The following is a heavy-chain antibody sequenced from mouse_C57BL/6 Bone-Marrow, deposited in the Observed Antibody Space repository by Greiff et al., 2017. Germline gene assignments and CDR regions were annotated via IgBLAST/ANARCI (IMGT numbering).Heavy chain of an antibody. CDR3: ARDGYYGVFAY. D-gene: IGHD2-3*01. Sequence: EVKLMESGAELVKPGASVKLSCTASGFTINDYYMHWVKQRTEQGLEWIGRIDPEDGETKYAPKFQGKATITADTSSNTAYLQLSSLTSEDTAVYSGARDGYYGVFAYWGQGTLVTVSA. CDR2: IDPEDGET. V-gene: IGHV14-2*01. CDR1: GFTINDYY. J-gene: IGHJ3*01.